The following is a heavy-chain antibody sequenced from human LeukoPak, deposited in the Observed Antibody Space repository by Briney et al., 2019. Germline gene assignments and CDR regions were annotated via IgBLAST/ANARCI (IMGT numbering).Heavy chain of an antibody. CDR1: GGSISSYY. CDR2: IYYSGST. J-gene: IGHJ6*03. Sequence: SETLSLTCTVSGGSISSYYWSWIRQPPGKGLEWIGYIYYSGSTNYNPSLKSRVTMSVDTSKNQFSLKLSSVTAADTAVYYCARVFASTTVTTRYYYYMDVWGKGTTVTVSS. D-gene: IGHD4-17*01. CDR3: ARVFASTTVTTRYYYYMDV. V-gene: IGHV4-59*01.